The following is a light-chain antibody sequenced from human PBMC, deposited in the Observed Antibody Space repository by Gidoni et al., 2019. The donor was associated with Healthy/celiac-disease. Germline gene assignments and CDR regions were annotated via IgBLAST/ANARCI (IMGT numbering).Light chain of an antibody. V-gene: IGKV4-1*01. CDR3: QQYYSTPRT. CDR2: WSS. Sequence: DIVMTQSPDSLAVSLGARATINCKSSRSVLYSSNNKNHLAWYQQKPGQPPKLLIYWSSTRESGVPDRFSGSGSGTDFTLTISSLQAEDVAVYYCQQYYSTPRTFGGGTKVEIK. J-gene: IGKJ4*01. CDR1: RSVLYSSNNKNH.